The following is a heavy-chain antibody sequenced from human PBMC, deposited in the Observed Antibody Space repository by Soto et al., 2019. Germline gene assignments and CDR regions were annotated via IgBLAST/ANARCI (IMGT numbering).Heavy chain of an antibody. CDR3: AKSDWNYATPFGY. J-gene: IGHJ4*02. D-gene: IGHD1-7*01. V-gene: IGHV3-23*01. CDR1: GFTFSSYA. CDR2: ISGSGGST. Sequence: EVQLLESGGGLVQPGGSLRLSCAASGFTFSSYAMSWVRQAPGKGLEWVSAISGSGGSTYYADSLKGRFTISRDNSKNTLYQQMNSLGAEDTAVYYCAKSDWNYATPFGYWGQGTLVTVSS.